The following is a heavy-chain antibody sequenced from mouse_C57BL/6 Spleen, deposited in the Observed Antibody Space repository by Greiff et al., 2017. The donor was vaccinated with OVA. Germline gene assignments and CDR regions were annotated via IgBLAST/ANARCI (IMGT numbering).Heavy chain of an antibody. CDR3: ASYYRGAMDY. V-gene: IGHV3-6*01. J-gene: IGHJ4*01. D-gene: IGHD2-14*01. CDR1: GYSITSGYY. Sequence: VQLQQSGPGLVKPSQSLSLTCSVTGYSITSGYYWNWIRQFPGNKLEWMGYISYDGSNNYNPSLKNRISITRDTSKNQFFLKLNSVTTEDTATYYCASYYRGAMDYWGQGTSVTVSS. CDR2: ISYDGSN.